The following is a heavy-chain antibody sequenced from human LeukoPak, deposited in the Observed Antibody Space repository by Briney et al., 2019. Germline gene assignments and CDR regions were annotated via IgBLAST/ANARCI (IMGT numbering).Heavy chain of an antibody. J-gene: IGHJ4*02. D-gene: IGHD2-15*01. CDR2: INTNTGNP. Sequence: GASVKVSCKASGYTFTSYAMNWVRQAPGQGLEWMGWINTNTGNPTYAQGFTGRFVFSLDTSVSTAYYCARGGHCGGSCYSGYFDYWGQGTLVTVSS. CDR1: GYTFTSYA. V-gene: IGHV7-4-1*01. CDR3: FDY.